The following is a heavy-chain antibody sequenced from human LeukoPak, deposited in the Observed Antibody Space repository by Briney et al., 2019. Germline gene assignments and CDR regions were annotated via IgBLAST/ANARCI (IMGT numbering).Heavy chain of an antibody. J-gene: IGHJ4*02. D-gene: IGHD6-6*01. CDR3: ARKESSSSGYYFDY. Sequence: DSVKGRFTISRDNAKNSLYLQMNSLRAEDTAVYYCARKESSSSGYYFDYWGQGTLVTVSS. V-gene: IGHV3-21*01.